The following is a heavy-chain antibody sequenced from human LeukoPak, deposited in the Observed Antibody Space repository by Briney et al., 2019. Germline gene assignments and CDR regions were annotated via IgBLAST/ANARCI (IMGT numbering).Heavy chain of an antibody. V-gene: IGHV3-23*01. Sequence: PGGSLRLSCAASGFSFNNYGMSWVRQAPGKGLEWIATISGSGGYAYYADSVQGRFTISRDNSKNTLYLQMSSLRAEDTAVFYCAKGREWSGGACYRYFDYGGQGTLVTIS. J-gene: IGHJ4*02. CDR3: AKGREWSGGACYRYFDY. CDR1: GFSFNNYG. D-gene: IGHD2-21*02. CDR2: ISGSGGYA.